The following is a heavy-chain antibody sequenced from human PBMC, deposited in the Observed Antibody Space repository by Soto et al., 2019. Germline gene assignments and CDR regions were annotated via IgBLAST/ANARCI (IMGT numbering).Heavy chain of an antibody. Sequence: EVQLVESGGGLVQPGGSLRLSCAASGFTVTSSYISWVRQAPGKRLEWVSTIYSSGSTYYADSVRGRFIISRDISENTADLQMNSLTVEDTAVYYCAREASGSGWWSQGSFESWGQGTLVTVSS. CDR2: IYSSGST. CDR3: AREASGSGWWSQGSFES. D-gene: IGHD6-19*01. V-gene: IGHV3-66*01. J-gene: IGHJ5*01. CDR1: GFTVTSSY.